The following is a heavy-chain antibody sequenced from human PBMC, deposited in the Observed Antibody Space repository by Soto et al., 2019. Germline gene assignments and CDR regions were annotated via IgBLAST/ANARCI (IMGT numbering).Heavy chain of an antibody. D-gene: IGHD3-3*01. J-gene: IGHJ4*02. CDR1: GGSISSGDYY. CDR3: ASLIFGVVQTLDY. CDR2: IYYSGST. V-gene: IGHV4-30-4*01. Sequence: QVQLQESGPGLVKPSQTLSLTCTVSGGSISSGDYYWSWIRQPPGKGLEWIGYIYYSGSTYYNPSRNSRVTISVDTSKNQFSLKLSSVTAADTAVYYCASLIFGVVQTLDYWGQGTLVTVSS.